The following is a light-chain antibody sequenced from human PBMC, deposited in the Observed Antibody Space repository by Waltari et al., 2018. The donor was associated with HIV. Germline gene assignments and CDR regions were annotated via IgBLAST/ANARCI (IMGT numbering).Light chain of an antibody. V-gene: IGKV1-33*01. CDR3: QQYDDLPLT. J-gene: IGKJ5*01. Sequence: DIQMTQSPSSLSASVGARVTITCQASQDIRHYLNWYQQKPGKAPNLLIYDTSNLQGGVPSRFSGSGSGTDFTFTIRSLQPEDVATYYCQQYDDLPLTFGQGTRLEIK. CDR2: DTS. CDR1: QDIRHY.